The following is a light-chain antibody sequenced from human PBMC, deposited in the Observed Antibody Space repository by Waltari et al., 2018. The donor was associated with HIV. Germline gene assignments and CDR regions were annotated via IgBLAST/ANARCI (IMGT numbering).Light chain of an antibody. CDR2: LGS. CDR1: QSLLKSNGYIY. CDR3: MQGLEVPLT. J-gene: IGKJ4*01. V-gene: IGKV2-28*01. Sequence: DIVMTQSQLSLAVTPGEPASISCTSRQSLLKSNGYIYLDWYLQKPGQSPQLLIYLGSNRASGVPDRFSGSGSATDFTLKISRVEPEDVGIYYCMQGLEVPLTFGGGTRVEI.